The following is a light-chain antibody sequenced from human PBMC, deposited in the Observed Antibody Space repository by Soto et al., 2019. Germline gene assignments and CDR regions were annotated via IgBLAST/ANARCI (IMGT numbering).Light chain of an antibody. CDR2: DAS. Sequence: EIVLTQSPATLSLSPGERATLSRRASQSVSSYLAWYQQKPGQAPRLLIYDASNRATGIPARFGGSGSGTDFTLTISSLEPEDFAVYYCQQRSNWPPMYTFGQGTKLEIK. CDR1: QSVSSY. CDR3: QQRSNWPPMYT. V-gene: IGKV3-11*01. J-gene: IGKJ2*01.